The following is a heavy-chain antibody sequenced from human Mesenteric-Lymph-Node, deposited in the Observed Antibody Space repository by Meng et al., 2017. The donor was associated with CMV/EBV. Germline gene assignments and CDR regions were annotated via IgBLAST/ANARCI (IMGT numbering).Heavy chain of an antibody. CDR3: ARADFWSGYYIGFDY. D-gene: IGHD3-3*01. CDR2: IWYDGSNK. CDR1: GFTFSSYG. Sequence: GESLKISCAASGFTFSSYGMHWVRQAPGKGLEWVAVIWYDGSNKYYADSVKGRFTISRDNSKNTLYLQMNSLRAEDTAVYYCARADFWSGYYIGFDYWGQGTLVTVSS. J-gene: IGHJ4*02. V-gene: IGHV3-33*01.